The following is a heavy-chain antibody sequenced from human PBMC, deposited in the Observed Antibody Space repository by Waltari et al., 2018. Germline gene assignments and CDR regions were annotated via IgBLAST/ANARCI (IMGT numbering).Heavy chain of an antibody. CDR3: SSGGVPYYYYYMDV. J-gene: IGHJ6*03. Sequence: QVQLQESGPGLVKPSETLSLTRTVPGGFTNNNSWNWIRQPAGKGLEWIGRIHSSGSTNYNPSLKSRVTMSVDTSKNQFSLKLNSVTAADTAVYYCSSGGVPYYYYYMDVWGKGTTVTISS. CDR1: GGFTNNNS. D-gene: IGHD2-15*01. V-gene: IGHV4-4*07. CDR2: IHSSGST.